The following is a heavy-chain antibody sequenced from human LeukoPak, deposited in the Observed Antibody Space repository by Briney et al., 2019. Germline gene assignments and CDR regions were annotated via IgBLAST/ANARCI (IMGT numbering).Heavy chain of an antibody. CDR2: TYYRSKWYN. CDR3: ARDGGFGQLLDY. J-gene: IGHJ4*02. CDR1: GDSVSSNSAA. D-gene: IGHD3-10*01. Sequence: SQTLSLTCALSGDSVSSNSAAWNWIRQSPSRGLESLGRTYYRSKWYNDYAVSVKGRITINADTSKNQFSLHLNSVTPEDTAVYYCARDGGFGQLLDYWGQGTLVTVSS. V-gene: IGHV6-1*01.